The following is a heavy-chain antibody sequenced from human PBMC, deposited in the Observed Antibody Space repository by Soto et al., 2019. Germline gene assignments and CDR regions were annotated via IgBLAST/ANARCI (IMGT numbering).Heavy chain of an antibody. CDR3: AKSHGRVPAAPFDY. D-gene: IGHD2-2*01. CDR1: GFTFSSYG. V-gene: IGHV3-30*18. CDR2: ISYDGSNK. Sequence: QVQLVESGGGVVQPGRSLRLSCAASGFTFSSYGMHWVRQAPGKGLEWVAVISYDGSNKYYADSVKGRFTISRDNSKNTLYLQMNSLRAEDTAVYYCAKSHGRVPAAPFDYGGQGTLVTVSS. J-gene: IGHJ4*02.